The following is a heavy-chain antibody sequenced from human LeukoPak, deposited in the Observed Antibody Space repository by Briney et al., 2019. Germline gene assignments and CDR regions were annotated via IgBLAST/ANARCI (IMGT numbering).Heavy chain of an antibody. V-gene: IGHV1-69*04. CDR2: IIPIFGIA. CDR3: ASRGDYYDSSGYNA. CDR1: GGTFSSYA. D-gene: IGHD3-22*01. J-gene: IGHJ5*02. Sequence: AAPVTVSCKASGGTFSSYAISWVRQAPGQGLEWMGRIIPIFGIANYAQKFQGRVTITADKSTSTAYMELSSLRSEDTAVYYCASRGDYYDSSGYNAWGQGTLVTVSS.